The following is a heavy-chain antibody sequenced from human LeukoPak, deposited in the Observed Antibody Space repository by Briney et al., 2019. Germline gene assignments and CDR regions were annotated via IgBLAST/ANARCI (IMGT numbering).Heavy chain of an antibody. Sequence: GSLRLSCAASGFTFSSYGMHWVRQAPGKGLEWVAVIWYDGSNKYYADSVKGRFTISRDNSKNTLYLQMNSLRAEDAAVYYCAKDYYYDSSGPFDYWGQGTLVTASS. V-gene: IGHV3-33*06. J-gene: IGHJ4*02. CDR2: IWYDGSNK. D-gene: IGHD3-22*01. CDR1: GFTFSSYG. CDR3: AKDYYYDSSGPFDY.